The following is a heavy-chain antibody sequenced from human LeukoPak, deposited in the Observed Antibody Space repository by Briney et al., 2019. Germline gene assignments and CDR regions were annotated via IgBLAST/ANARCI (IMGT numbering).Heavy chain of an antibody. CDR3: ARSPLSSRWYMYYYGMDV. CDR1: GDTFSSYA. CDR2: IIPIFGTA. D-gene: IGHD6-13*01. Sequence: ASVKVSCKASGDTFSSYAISWVRQAQGQGLERMGGIIPIFGTANYAQKFQGRVTITADESTSTAYMELSSLRSEDTAAYYCARSPLSSRWYMYYYGMDVWGQGTTVTVSS. V-gene: IGHV1-69*13. J-gene: IGHJ6*02.